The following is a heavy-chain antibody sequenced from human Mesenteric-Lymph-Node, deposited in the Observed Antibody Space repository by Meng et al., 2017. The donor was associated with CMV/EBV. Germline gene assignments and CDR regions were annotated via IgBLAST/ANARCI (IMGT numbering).Heavy chain of an antibody. CDR3: GRLRRSAIDS. J-gene: IGHJ4*02. D-gene: IGHD2-2*01. CDR2: VYYSGIT. CDR1: GGSMTSSSYY. V-gene: IGHV4-39*01. Sequence: SETLSLTCTVSGGSMTSSSYYWGWVRQPPGKGLEWIGTVYYSGITYYNPSLKSRVTISADTSKNQFSLRLSSVTAPDTAIYYCGRLRRSAIDSWGQGTLVTVSS.